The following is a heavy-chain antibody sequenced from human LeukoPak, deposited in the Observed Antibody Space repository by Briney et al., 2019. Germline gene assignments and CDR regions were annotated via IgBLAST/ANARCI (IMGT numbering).Heavy chain of an antibody. D-gene: IGHD5-18*01. CDR2: ISYDGSNK. V-gene: IGHV3-30-3*01. J-gene: IGHJ6*02. CDR1: GFTFSSYA. Sequence: GGSLRLSYAASGFTFSSYAMHWVRQAPGKGLEWVAVISYDGSNKYYADSVKGRFTISRDNSKNTLYLQMNSLRAEDTAVYYCARDVGGYSYSYYYYGMDVWGQGTTVTVSS. CDR3: ARDVGGYSYSYYYYGMDV.